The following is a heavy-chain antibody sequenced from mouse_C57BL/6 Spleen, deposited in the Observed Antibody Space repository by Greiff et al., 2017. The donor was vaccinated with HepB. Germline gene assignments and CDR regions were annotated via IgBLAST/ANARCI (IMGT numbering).Heavy chain of an antibody. CDR2: IDPSDSET. CDR1: GYTFTSYW. D-gene: IGHD1-1*01. Sequence: QVQLQQPGAELVRPGSSVKLSCKASGYTFTSYWMHWVKQRPIQGLEWIGNIDPSDSETHYNQKFKDKATLTVDKSSSTAYMQLSSLTSEDSAVYYWARRGYGSSHWYFDVWGTGTTVTVSS. CDR3: ARRGYGSSHWYFDV. V-gene: IGHV1-52*01. J-gene: IGHJ1*03.